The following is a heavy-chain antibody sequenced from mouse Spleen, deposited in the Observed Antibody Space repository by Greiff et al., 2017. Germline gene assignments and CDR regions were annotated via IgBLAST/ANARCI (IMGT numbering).Heavy chain of an antibody. CDR3: TRSGYYGYDY. J-gene: IGHJ2*01. Sequence: VQLQQSGAELVKPGASVKLSCKASGYTFTSYYMYWVKQRPGQGLEWIGEINPSNGGTNFNEKFKSKATLTVDKSSSTAYMQLSSLTSEDSAVYYCTRSGYYGYDYWGQGTTLTVSS. CDR2: INPSNGGT. V-gene: IGHV1S81*02. D-gene: IGHD1-2*01. CDR1: GYTFTSYY.